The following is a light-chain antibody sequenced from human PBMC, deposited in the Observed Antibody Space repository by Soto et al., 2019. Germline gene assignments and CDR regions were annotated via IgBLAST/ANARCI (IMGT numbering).Light chain of an antibody. CDR3: QSYDSSNHVV. Sequence: NFMLTQPHSVSESPGKTVTFSCTGSSGSIASNYVQWSQQRPGSAPTTVIYEDNRRPSGVPDRFSGSIDSSSNSASLTISGLKTEDEADYYCQSYDSSNHVVFGGGTKLTVL. CDR2: EDN. CDR1: SGSIASNY. V-gene: IGLV6-57*02. J-gene: IGLJ2*01.